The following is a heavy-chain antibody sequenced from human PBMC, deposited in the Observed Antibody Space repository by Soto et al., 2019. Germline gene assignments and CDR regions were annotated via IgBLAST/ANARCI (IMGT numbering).Heavy chain of an antibody. V-gene: IGHV5-51*01. Sequence: GESLKISCKASGSSFTSYWIGWVRQMPGKGLVWMGIISPGDSDTRYSPSFQGQVTISADKSINTAYLQWSGLKASDTAMYYCARSDTLTGYFDYWGQGTLVTVSS. CDR2: ISPGDSDT. J-gene: IGHJ4*02. D-gene: IGHD3-9*01. CDR1: GSSFTSYW. CDR3: ARSDTLTGYFDY.